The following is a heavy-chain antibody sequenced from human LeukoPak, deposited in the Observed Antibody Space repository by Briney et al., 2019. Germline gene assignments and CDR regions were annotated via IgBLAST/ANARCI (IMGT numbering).Heavy chain of an antibody. V-gene: IGHV4-30-2*05. CDR3: ARVGEVAQDY. D-gene: IGHD3-16*01. CDR2: IYHSGST. Sequence: SQTLSLTCTVSGGSISSGGYYWSWIRQPPGKGLEWIGYIYHSGSTYYNPSLKSRVTISVDTSKNQFSLKLSSVTAADTAVYYCARVGEVAQDYWGQGTLVTVSS. CDR1: GGSISSGGYY. J-gene: IGHJ4*02.